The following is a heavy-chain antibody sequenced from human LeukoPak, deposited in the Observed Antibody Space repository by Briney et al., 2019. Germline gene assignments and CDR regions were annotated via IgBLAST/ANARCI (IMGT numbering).Heavy chain of an antibody. CDR3: ARGSRAGDYDY. CDR1: GFTVSSNY. Sequence: TGGSLRLSCAASGFTVSSNYMSWVRQAPGKGLEWVSVIYSGGSTYYADSVKGRFTISRHNSKNTLYLQMNSLRAEDTAVYYCARGSRAGDYDYWGQGTLVTVSS. D-gene: IGHD3-10*01. J-gene: IGHJ4*02. CDR2: IYSGGST. V-gene: IGHV3-53*04.